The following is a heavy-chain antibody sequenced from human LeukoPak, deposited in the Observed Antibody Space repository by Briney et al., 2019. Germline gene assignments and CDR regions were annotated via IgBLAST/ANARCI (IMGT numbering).Heavy chain of an antibody. D-gene: IGHD3-16*01. Sequence: PSETLSLTCTVSGGSISSGSYCWSWIRQPAGKGLEWIGHIYTSGSTNYNPSLKSRVTISVDTSKNQFSLQLNSVTAADTAVYYCARETSQKGAHYMDVWGKGTTVTISS. J-gene: IGHJ6*03. CDR3: ARETSQKGAHYMDV. V-gene: IGHV4-61*09. CDR1: GGSISSGSYC. CDR2: IYTSGST.